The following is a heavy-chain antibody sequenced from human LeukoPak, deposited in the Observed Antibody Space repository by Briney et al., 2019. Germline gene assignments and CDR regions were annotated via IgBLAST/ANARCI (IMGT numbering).Heavy chain of an antibody. Sequence: GGSLRLSCAASGFTLSSYAMSWVRQAPGKGPEWVSAISGSGGSTYYSDSVKGRFTISRDNSKNTLYLQMNSLRAEDTAVYYCAKDPKTTVTGAVDYWGQGTLVTVSS. CDR1: GFTLSSYA. CDR3: AKDPKTTVTGAVDY. V-gene: IGHV3-23*01. J-gene: IGHJ4*02. CDR2: ISGSGGST. D-gene: IGHD4-17*01.